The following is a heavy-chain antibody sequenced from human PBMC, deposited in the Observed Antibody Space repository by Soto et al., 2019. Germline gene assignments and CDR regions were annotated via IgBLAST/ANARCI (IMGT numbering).Heavy chain of an antibody. CDR1: SDSISSYY. CDR3: ARGTSWQLPFDY. J-gene: IGHJ4*02. V-gene: IGHV4-59*01. CDR2: ISYSGST. Sequence: SETLSLTCTVSSDSISSYYWSWIRQPPGKRLEWIGYISYSGSTDYNPSLKSRVTISGDTSKNQFSLKVSSVTAADTAVYYCARGTSWQLPFDYWGQGTLVTAPQ. D-gene: IGHD6-13*01.